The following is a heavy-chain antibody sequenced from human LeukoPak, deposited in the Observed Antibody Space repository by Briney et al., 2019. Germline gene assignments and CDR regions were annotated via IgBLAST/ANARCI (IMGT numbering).Heavy chain of an antibody. CDR1: GYTFTNYG. J-gene: IGHJ4*02. Sequence: ASVKVSCKASGYTFTNYGISWVRQAPGQGFEWMGWISAYNGNTNYAQKLQGRVTMTTDTSTSTAYMELRSLRSDDTAVYYCARARGYYDSSGYCFDYWGQGTLVTVSS. CDR3: ARARGYYDSSGYCFDY. D-gene: IGHD3-22*01. CDR2: ISAYNGNT. V-gene: IGHV1-18*01.